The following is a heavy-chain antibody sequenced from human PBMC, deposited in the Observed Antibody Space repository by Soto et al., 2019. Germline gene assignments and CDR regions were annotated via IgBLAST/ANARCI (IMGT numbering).Heavy chain of an antibody. J-gene: IGHJ6*02. Sequence: ASVKVSCKASGGTFSSYAISWVRQAPGQGLEWMGGIIPIFGTANYAQKFQGRVTITADKSTSTAYMELSSLRSEDTAVYYCARDPIVVVPATTIPNGYYYYYGMDVWGQGTTVTVSS. CDR2: IIPIFGTA. CDR3: ARDPIVVVPATTIPNGYYYYYGMDV. D-gene: IGHD2-2*01. CDR1: GGTFSSYA. V-gene: IGHV1-69*06.